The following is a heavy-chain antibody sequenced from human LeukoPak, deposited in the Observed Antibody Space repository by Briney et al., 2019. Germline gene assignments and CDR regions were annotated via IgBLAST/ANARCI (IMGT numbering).Heavy chain of an antibody. CDR3: AKGIAAAEYFDY. CDR2: ISGSGGST. V-gene: IGHV3-23*01. J-gene: IGHJ4*02. D-gene: IGHD6-13*01. Sequence: GGSLRLSCAAPGFTFSSYAMSWVRQAPGKGLEWVSAISGSGGSTYYADSVKGRFTISRDNSKNTLYLQMNSLRAEDTAVYYCAKGIAAAEYFDYWGQGTLVTVSS. CDR1: GFTFSSYA.